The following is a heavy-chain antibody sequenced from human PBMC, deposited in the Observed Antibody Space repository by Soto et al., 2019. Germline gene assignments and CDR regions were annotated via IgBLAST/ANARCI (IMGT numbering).Heavy chain of an antibody. CDR2: VFYTGIT. Sequence: TLSLTCAVTGASVSSGGIYWTWIRQHPEKGLEWIGYVFYTGITYYTPSLKSRVTISVDTSKNQFYLNLTSVTAADTAVYYCARNRGSSKPYYFDSWGQGTLVTVSS. CDR3: ARNRGSSKPYYFDS. J-gene: IGHJ4*02. D-gene: IGHD1-26*01. V-gene: IGHV4-31*11. CDR1: GASVSSGGIY.